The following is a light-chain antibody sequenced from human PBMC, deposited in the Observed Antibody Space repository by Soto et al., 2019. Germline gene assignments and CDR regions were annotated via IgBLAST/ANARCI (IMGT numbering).Light chain of an antibody. Sequence: QSVLTQPRSVSGSPGQSVTISCTGTSSDVGGYNYVSWYQQHPGKAPKLMIYDVSKRPSGVPDRFSGSKSGNTASLTISGLQAVDEADYYCCSYAGSYTFVFGNGTKLTVL. CDR1: SSDVGGYNY. CDR3: CSYAGSYTFV. J-gene: IGLJ1*01. CDR2: DVS. V-gene: IGLV2-11*01.